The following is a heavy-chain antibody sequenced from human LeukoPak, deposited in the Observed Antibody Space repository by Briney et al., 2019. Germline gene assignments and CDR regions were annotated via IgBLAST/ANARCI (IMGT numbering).Heavy chain of an antibody. CDR1: GFTLSSSA. Sequence: PGGCLRLSCSASGFTLSSSAMSWVRQAPGGGVERGSAISGNGGSTYYGDSVKGRFTISRDNSKSTLFLQMNSLRAEDTAVYYCAKEKGANGLFDYWGQGNLVTVSS. CDR2: ISGNGGST. J-gene: IGHJ4*02. CDR3: AKEKGANGLFDY. D-gene: IGHD1-26*01. V-gene: IGHV3-23*01.